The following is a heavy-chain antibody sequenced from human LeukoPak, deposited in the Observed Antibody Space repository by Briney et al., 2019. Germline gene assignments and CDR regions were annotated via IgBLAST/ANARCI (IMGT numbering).Heavy chain of an antibody. CDR1: GFTFTSSA. CDR3: AAVPMIRTPPIDY. CDR2: IVVGSGNT. J-gene: IGHJ4*02. Sequence: TSVKVSCKASGFTFTSSAVQWVRQARGQRLEWIGWIVVGSGNTNYAQKFQERVTITRDMSTSTAYMELSSLRSEDTAVYYCAAVPMIRTPPIDYWGQGTLVTVSS. D-gene: IGHD3-22*01. V-gene: IGHV1-58*01.